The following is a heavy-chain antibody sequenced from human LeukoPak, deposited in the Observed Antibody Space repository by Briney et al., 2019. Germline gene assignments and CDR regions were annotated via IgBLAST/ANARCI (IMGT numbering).Heavy chain of an antibody. D-gene: IGHD6-19*01. Sequence: PGGSLRLSCAASGFAFNKYAMSWVRQAPEKGLEWVSTISGSGGGTYYADSVKGRFTISRDNSKNTLYLQMSSLRAEDTAVYYCVKERYSSGWSDSFDYWGQGTLVTVSS. CDR3: VKERYSSGWSDSFDY. CDR1: GFAFNKYA. CDR2: ISGSGGGT. V-gene: IGHV3-23*01. J-gene: IGHJ4*02.